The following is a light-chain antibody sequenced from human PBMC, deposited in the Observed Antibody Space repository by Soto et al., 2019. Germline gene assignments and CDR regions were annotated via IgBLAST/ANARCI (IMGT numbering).Light chain of an antibody. Sequence: EVVMTQSPATLSVSPGDKVSLSCRANQTISNTLAWYQQKPGQAPRLLIYDASTRATGVPARFSGSGSGTDFTLTISSLQSEDFAVYYCQHYNYWPYTFGQGTKVDIK. CDR3: QHYNYWPYT. CDR1: QTISNT. V-gene: IGKV3-15*01. J-gene: IGKJ2*01. CDR2: DAS.